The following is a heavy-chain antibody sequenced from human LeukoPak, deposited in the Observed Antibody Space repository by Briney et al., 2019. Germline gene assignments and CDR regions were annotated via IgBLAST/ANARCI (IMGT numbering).Heavy chain of an antibody. CDR2: ISAFNGDT. CDR3: ARASATQANWFDP. V-gene: IGHV1-18*01. D-gene: IGHD2-15*01. Sequence: APVKLSCKASGYTFSNYGVTWLRQTPGQGLEWMGWISAFNGDTNYAQKFQGRVTMTTETSTTTAYMELRSLRSDDTAVYYRARASATQANWFDPWGEGTLVTVSS. CDR1: GYTFSNYG. J-gene: IGHJ5*02.